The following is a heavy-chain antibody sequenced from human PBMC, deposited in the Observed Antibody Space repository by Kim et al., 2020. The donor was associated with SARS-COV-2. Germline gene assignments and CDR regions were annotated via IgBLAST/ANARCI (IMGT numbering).Heavy chain of an antibody. V-gene: IGHV3-23*01. CDR3: AKEGVVGAKYYYYYYGMDV. J-gene: IGHJ6*02. CDR2: ISGSGGST. Sequence: GGSLRLSCAASGFTFSSYAMSWVRQAPGKGLEWVSAISGSGGSTYYADSVKGRFTISRDNSKNTLYLQMNSLRAEDTAVYYCAKEGVVGAKYYYYYYGMDVWGQGTTVTVS. CDR1: GFTFSSYA. D-gene: IGHD2-15*01.